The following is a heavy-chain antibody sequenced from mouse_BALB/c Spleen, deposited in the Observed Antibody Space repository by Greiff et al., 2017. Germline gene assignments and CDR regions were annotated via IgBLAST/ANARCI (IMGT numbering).Heavy chain of an antibody. CDR2: ISNGGGST. Sequence: EVKVIESGGGLVQPGGSLKLSCAASGFTFSSYTMSWVRQTPEKRLEWVAYISNGGGSTYYPDTVKGRFTISRDNAKNTLYLQMSSLKSEDTAMYYCARDYGNPFAYWGQGTLVTVSA. V-gene: IGHV5-12-2*01. D-gene: IGHD2-1*01. J-gene: IGHJ3*01. CDR1: GFTFSSYT. CDR3: ARDYGNPFAY.